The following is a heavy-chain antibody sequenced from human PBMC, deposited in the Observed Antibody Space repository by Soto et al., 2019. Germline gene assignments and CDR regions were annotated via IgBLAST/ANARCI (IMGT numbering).Heavy chain of an antibody. CDR2: INHSGRS. D-gene: IGHD2-8*01. CDR1: GATFSDYS. J-gene: IGHJ3*01. V-gene: IGHV4-34*01. Sequence: QVQLQQWGAGLLRPSETLSLTCVVSGATFSDYSWGWIRQTPGKGLERIGEINHSGRSTYSPSFKPRAGITVDTSKNHLSLYLMCVTAADTAVYYCARLTRYGNSYNGLDVWGQGALVTVSS. CDR3: ARLTRYGNSYNGLDV.